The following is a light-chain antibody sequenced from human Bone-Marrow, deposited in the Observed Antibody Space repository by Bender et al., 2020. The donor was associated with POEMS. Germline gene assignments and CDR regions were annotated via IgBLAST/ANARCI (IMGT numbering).Light chain of an antibody. J-gene: IGLJ3*02. CDR1: RTNIGTNS. CDR2: SNG. Sequence: QSVLTQPPSASGTPGQRVTISCSGRRTNIGTNSVTWYQQLPGTAPKLLMYSNGRRPSGVPDRFSGSRSGTSASLAISGLQSEDEGDYYCSSWDDSLSGWVFGGGTKLTVL. CDR3: SSWDDSLSGWV. V-gene: IGLV1-44*01.